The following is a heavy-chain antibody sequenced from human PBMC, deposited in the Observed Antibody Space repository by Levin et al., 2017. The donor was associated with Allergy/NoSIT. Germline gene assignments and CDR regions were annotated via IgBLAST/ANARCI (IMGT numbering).Heavy chain of an antibody. D-gene: IGHD3-16*02. CDR2: IYYSGST. CDR1: GGSVSSGSYY. Sequence: PSETLSLTCTVSGGSVSSGSYYWSWIRQPPGKGLEWIGYIYYSGSTNYNPSLKSRVTISVDTSKNQFSLKLSSVTAADTAVYYCARAARTFGGVIVFYYWGQGTLVTVSS. V-gene: IGHV4-61*01. CDR3: ARAARTFGGVIVFYY. J-gene: IGHJ4*02.